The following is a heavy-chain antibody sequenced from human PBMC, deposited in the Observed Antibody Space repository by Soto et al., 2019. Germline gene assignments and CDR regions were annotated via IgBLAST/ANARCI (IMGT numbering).Heavy chain of an antibody. CDR1: GFTASGLSFNLFA. J-gene: IGHJ5*02. V-gene: IGHV3-23*01. Sequence: VGSLRLSWSASGFTASGLSFNLFAMKWVRQAPGKGLEWVSSISGGGSSTYYADSVKGRFTVSRDNSKNTLYLEMNSLGDDDTAVYYCAKGQDIPIFDHFDPWGPGTLVTVSS. CDR3: AKGQDIPIFDHFDP. CDR2: ISGGGSST. D-gene: IGHD3-3*01.